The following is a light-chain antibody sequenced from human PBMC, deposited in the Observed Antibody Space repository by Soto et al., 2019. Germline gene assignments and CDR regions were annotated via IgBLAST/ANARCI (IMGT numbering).Light chain of an antibody. V-gene: IGLV1-47*01. Sequence: QSVLTQPPSASGTPGQRVTISCSGSSSNIGSNYVYWYRQLPGTAPKLLIYRNNQRPSGVPDRFSGSKSGTSASLAISGLRSEDEADYYCAAWDDSLSAVYVFGTGTKLTVL. CDR1: SSNIGSNY. CDR2: RNN. J-gene: IGLJ1*01. CDR3: AAWDDSLSAVYV.